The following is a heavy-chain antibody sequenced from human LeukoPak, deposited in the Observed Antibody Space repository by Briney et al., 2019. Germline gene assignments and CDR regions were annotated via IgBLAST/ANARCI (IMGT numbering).Heavy chain of an antibody. D-gene: IGHD3-3*01. Sequence: GGSLRLSCAASGFTFSSYAMHWVRQAPGKGLEWVSSISSSSSYMYYADSVKGRFSISRDNAKKSMYLQMNSLRAEDTAVYYCARHYDFSSGSFGYWGQGTLVTVSS. J-gene: IGHJ4*02. CDR3: ARHYDFSSGSFGY. V-gene: IGHV3-21*01. CDR2: ISSSSSYM. CDR1: GFTFSSYA.